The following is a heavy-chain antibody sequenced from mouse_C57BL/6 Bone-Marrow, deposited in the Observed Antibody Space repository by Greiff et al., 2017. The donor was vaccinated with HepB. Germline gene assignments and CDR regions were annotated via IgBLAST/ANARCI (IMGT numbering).Heavy chain of an antibody. J-gene: IGHJ4*01. CDR1: GFTFSDYG. CDR3: ARHNYYGSSYGDYAMDY. D-gene: IGHD1-1*01. Sequence: EVHLVESGGGLVQPGGSLKLSCAASGFTFSDYGMAWVRQAPRKGPEWVAFISNLAYSIYYADTVTGRFTISRENAKNTLYLEMSSLRSEDTAMYYCARHNYYGSSYGDYAMDYWGQGTSVTVSS. CDR2: ISNLAYSI. V-gene: IGHV5-15*01.